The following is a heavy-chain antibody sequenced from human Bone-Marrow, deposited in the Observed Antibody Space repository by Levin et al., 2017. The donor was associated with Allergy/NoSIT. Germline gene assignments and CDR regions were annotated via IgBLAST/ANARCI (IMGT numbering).Heavy chain of an antibody. D-gene: IGHD6-13*01. CDR1: GFTFENYA. J-gene: IGHJ3*01. Sequence: SLKISCVASGFTFENYAMHWVRQVPGRGLEWVSGISWNSGDIGYAGPVKGRFITSRDNAKNSLFLQMNSLKIEDTGLYYCAKDEGSSSWYRGDAFDVWGLGTRVSVSS. CDR2: ISWNSGDI. V-gene: IGHV3-9*01. CDR3: AKDEGSSSWYRGDAFDV.